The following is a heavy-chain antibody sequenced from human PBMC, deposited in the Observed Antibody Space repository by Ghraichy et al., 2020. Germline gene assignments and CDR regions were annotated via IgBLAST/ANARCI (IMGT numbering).Heavy chain of an antibody. Sequence: SVKVSCKASGDTFSSYAISWVRQAPGQGLEWMGGIIPIFGTANYAQKFQGRVTITADESTSTAYMELSSLRSEDTAVYYCARFRAPHYYDSSGYLWFDYWGQGTLVTVSS. CDR2: IIPIFGTA. CDR3: ARFRAPHYYDSSGYLWFDY. D-gene: IGHD3-22*01. CDR1: GDTFSSYA. V-gene: IGHV1-69*13. J-gene: IGHJ4*02.